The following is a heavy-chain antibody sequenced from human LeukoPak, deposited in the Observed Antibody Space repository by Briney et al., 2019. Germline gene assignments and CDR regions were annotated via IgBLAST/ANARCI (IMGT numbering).Heavy chain of an antibody. Sequence: WASVKVSCKASGGTFSSYAISWVRQAPGQGLEWMGGIIPIFGTANYAQKFQGRVTITADESTSTAYMELRSLRSDDTAVYYCARDLAVAGTGFDYWGQGTLVTVSS. D-gene: IGHD6-19*01. CDR3: ARDLAVAGTGFDY. J-gene: IGHJ4*02. CDR1: GGTFSSYA. CDR2: IIPIFGTA. V-gene: IGHV1-69*13.